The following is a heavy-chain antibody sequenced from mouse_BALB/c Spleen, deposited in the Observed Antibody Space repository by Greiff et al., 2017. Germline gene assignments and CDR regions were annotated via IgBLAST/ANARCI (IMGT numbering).Heavy chain of an antibody. J-gene: IGHJ1*01. V-gene: IGHV3-6*02. CDR1: GYSITSGYY. Sequence: VQLKESGPGLVKPSQSLSLTCSVTGYSITSGYYWNWIRQFPGNKLEWMGYISYDGSNNYNPSLKNRISITRDTSKNQFFLKLNSVTTEDTATYYCAKKFTTAYWYFDVWGAGTTVTVSS. D-gene: IGHD1-2*01. CDR2: ISYDGSN. CDR3: AKKFTTAYWYFDV.